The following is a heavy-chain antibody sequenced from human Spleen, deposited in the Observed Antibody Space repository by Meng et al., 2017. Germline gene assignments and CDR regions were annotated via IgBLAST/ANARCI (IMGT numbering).Heavy chain of an antibody. D-gene: IGHD6-19*01. CDR2: ISYDGSNK. CDR3: ARYPIAVAVTYHFDY. J-gene: IGHJ4*02. Sequence: GGSLRLSCAASGLTFSSYAMHWVRQAPGKELEWVAVISYDGSNKYYADSVKGRLTISRDNSKDTLYLQMNSLRAEDTAVYYCARYPIAVAVTYHFDYWGQGTLVTVSS. V-gene: IGHV3-30*01. CDR1: GLTFSSYA.